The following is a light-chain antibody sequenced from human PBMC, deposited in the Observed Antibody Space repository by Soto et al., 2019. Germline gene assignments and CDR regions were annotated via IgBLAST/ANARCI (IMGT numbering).Light chain of an antibody. J-gene: IGKJ5*01. Sequence: IQLTQSPSSLPVSVGDRVTITCRASQGISSALAWYQRKPGKAPKLLIYDASSLESGVPSRFSGSGSGTDFTLTISSLQPEDFATYYCQQFHNYPPITFGQGTRLEIK. V-gene: IGKV1D-13*01. CDR3: QQFHNYPPIT. CDR1: QGISSA. CDR2: DAS.